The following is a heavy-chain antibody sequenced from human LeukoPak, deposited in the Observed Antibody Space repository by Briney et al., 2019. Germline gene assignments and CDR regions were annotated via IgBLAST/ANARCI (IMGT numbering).Heavy chain of an antibody. V-gene: IGHV1-8*01. Sequence: GASVKVSCKASGYTFTSYDINWVRQATGQGLEWMGWMNPNSGYTGYAQKFQGRVTMTRNTSIGTAYMELRSLRSDDTAVYYCARAVAAVPINWFDPWGQGTLVTVSS. J-gene: IGHJ5*02. CDR1: GYTFTSYD. D-gene: IGHD6-13*01. CDR3: ARAVAAVPINWFDP. CDR2: MNPNSGYT.